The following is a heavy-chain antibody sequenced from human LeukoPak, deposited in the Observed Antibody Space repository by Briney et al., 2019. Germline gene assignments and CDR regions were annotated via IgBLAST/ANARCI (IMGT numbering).Heavy chain of an antibody. V-gene: IGHV1-2*02. CDR2: INPNSGGT. D-gene: IGHD2-2*01. J-gene: IGHJ4*02. CDR1: GYTFTFYY. CDR3: ARDIPWIVVVPAAMRDY. Sequence: ASVTVSCTASGYTFTFYYMRWVRQAPGQGLEWMGWINPNSGGTNYAQKFQGRVTMTRDTSISTAYMELSRLRSDDTAVYYCARDIPWIVVVPAAMRDYWGQGALVTVSS.